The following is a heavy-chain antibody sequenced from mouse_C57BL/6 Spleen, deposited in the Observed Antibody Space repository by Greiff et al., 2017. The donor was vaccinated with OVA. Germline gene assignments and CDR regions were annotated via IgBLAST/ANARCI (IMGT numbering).Heavy chain of an antibody. Sequence: QVQLKQPGAELVRPGTSVKLSCKASGYTFTSYWMHWVKQRPGQGLEWIGVIDPSDSYTNYNQKFKGKATLTVDTSSSTAYMQLSSLTSEDSAVYYCARQGYDYDTWCAYWGQGTLVTVSA. CDR1: GYTFTSYW. D-gene: IGHD2-4*01. CDR2: IDPSDSYT. V-gene: IGHV1-59*01. CDR3: ARQGYDYDTWCAY. J-gene: IGHJ3*01.